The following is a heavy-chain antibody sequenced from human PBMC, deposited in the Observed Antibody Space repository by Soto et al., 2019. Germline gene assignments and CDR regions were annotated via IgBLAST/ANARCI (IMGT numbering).Heavy chain of an antibody. CDR2: IYHSGST. V-gene: IGHV4-30-2*01. J-gene: IGHJ4*02. D-gene: IGHD6-13*01. CDR1: GGSISSGGYS. Sequence: QLQLQESGSGLVKPSQTLSLTCAVSGGSISSGGYSWSWIRQPPGKGLEWIGYIYHSGSTYYNPSLTSRVTISVDRSKNQVSLKLRSVTAADTAVYYCARRDAAGTSYYFDYWGQGTLVTVSS. CDR3: ARRDAAGTSYYFDY.